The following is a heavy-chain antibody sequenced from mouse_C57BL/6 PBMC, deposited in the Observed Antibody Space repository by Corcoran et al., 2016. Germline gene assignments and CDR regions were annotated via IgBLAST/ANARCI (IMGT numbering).Heavy chain of an antibody. Sequence: EVQLQQSGPVLVKPGASVKMSCKASGYTFTDYYMNWVKQSHGKSLEWIGVINPYNGGTSYNQKFKGKATLTVDKSSSTAYMELNSLTSEDSAVYYCAREIYYYGSSLYYFDYCGQGTTLTVSS. CDR1: GYTFTDYY. J-gene: IGHJ2*01. V-gene: IGHV1-19*01. CDR3: AREIYYYGSSLYYFDY. CDR2: INPYNGGT. D-gene: IGHD1-1*01.